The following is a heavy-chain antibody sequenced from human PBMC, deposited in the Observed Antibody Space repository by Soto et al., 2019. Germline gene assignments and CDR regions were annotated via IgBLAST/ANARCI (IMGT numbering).Heavy chain of an antibody. D-gene: IGHD3-10*01. CDR3: SCLDVYGTNGFDS. CDR2: IYYSGST. CDR1: GGSISSGDYY. Sequence: SETLSHSCTVSGGSISSGDYYWCWIRQPPGKGLEGLGYIYYSGSTYYNPSLKSRDTISVDTSENQFSLKLSSVTAADTAVYYCSCLDVYGTNGFDSWCQPAVVTVSA. J-gene: IGHJ5*01. V-gene: IGHV4-30-4*01.